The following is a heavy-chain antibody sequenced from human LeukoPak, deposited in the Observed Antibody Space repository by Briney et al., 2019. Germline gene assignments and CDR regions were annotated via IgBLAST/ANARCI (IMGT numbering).Heavy chain of an antibody. J-gene: IGHJ4*02. D-gene: IGHD2-2*01. Sequence: PGVSLRLSCAASGFTFSSYTMRWVRQPPRKGVEWGSSVSGSGCNIHYADSVNGRFTISRYNSKNTLYLQMNSLRAEDTAVYYCAASLPNIVVVPATKGPFGYWGQGALVTVSS. CDR2: VSGSGCNI. V-gene: IGHV3-23*01. CDR3: AASLPNIVVVPATKGPFGY. CDR1: GFTFSSYT.